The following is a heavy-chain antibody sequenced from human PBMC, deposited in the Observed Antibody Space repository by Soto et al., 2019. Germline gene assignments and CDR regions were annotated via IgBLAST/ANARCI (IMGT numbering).Heavy chain of an antibody. CDR2: VFFSGST. Sequence: SETLSLTCTVSGGSINSDYWSWIRQSPGKGLEWIGYVFFSGSTNYNHSFKSRVTISVDTSKNQIYLRVTSVTAADTAVYYCARGRPMYNGIYWGQGTLVTVSS. V-gene: IGHV4-59*01. CDR3: ARGRPMYNGIY. CDR1: GGSINSDY. D-gene: IGHD1-26*01. J-gene: IGHJ4*02.